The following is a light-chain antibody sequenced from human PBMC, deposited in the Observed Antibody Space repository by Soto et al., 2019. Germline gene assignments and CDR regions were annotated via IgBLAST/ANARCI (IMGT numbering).Light chain of an antibody. Sequence: QLVLTQPPSVSGAQGQRVTISCTGSSSNIGAPYDVHWYQQLPGTGPKLLIYGNGNRPSGVPDRFSGSKSGSSASLAISWVQAEDEGDYYCQSYDSSLSGSVFGAGTKLTVL. V-gene: IGLV1-40*01. J-gene: IGLJ1*01. CDR1: SSNIGAPYD. CDR3: QSYDSSLSGSV. CDR2: GNG.